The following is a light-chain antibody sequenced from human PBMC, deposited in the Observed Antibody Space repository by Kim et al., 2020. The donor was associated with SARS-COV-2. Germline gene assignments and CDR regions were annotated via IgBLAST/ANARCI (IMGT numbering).Light chain of an antibody. CDR1: ISDVGNYNL. V-gene: IGLV2-23*02. CDR3: CSYAGTTSHWL. CDR2: AVS. J-gene: IGLJ3*02. Sequence: QSALTQPASVSGSPGQSITISCIGTISDVGNYNLVSWYQQHPGKAPKLIIYAVSERPSGVSNRFSGSKSGATASLTISGLQAEDEADYSCCSYAGTTSHWLCGGGTKLTVL.